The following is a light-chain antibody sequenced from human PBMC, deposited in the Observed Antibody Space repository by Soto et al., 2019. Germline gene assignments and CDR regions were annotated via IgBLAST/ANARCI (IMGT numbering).Light chain of an antibody. CDR3: QQYGSSLT. V-gene: IGKV3-20*01. CDR2: XAS. Sequence: SVLTQSPATLSLSRGERATLFXRASHSVIIYFSWYQQIPGKATRXXYFXASSSATVIPDRFSGSGGGAYFNITISRLEPAAVGVYCCQQYGSSLTFGQGTRLEIK. J-gene: IGKJ5*01. CDR1: HSVIIY.